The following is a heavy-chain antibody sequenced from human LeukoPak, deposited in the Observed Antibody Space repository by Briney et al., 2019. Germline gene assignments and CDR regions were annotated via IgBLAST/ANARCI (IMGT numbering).Heavy chain of an antibody. CDR3: ARSGIWDSSAWSDD. CDR1: GYTFTGYY. V-gene: IGHV1-2*03. Sequence: LGASVKVSCKASGYTFTGYYMHWVRQAPGQGLEWMGWINPNSGGTNYAQKFQGRVTMTRDTSISTAYMELSRLTSDDTAVYYCARSGIWDSSAWSDDSGQGTLVSVSS. J-gene: IGHJ5*02. D-gene: IGHD6-19*01. CDR2: INPNSGGT.